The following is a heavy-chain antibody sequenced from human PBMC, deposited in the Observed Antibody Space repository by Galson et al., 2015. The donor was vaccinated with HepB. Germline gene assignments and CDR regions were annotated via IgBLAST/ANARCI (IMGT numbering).Heavy chain of an antibody. CDR2: ISYDGSNK. J-gene: IGHJ4*02. V-gene: IGHV3-30*18. Sequence: SLRLSCAASGFTFSSYGMRWVRQAPGKGLEWVAVISYDGSNKYYADSVKGRFTISRDNSKNTLYLQMDSLRAEDTAVYYCAKGFRYTAIVNYFDYWGQGTLVTVSS. D-gene: IGHD5-18*01. CDR1: GFTFSSYG. CDR3: AKGFRYTAIVNYFDY.